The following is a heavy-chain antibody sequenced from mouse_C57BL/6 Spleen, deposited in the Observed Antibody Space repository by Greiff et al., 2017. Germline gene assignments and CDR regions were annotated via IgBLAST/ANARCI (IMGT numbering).Heavy chain of an antibody. D-gene: IGHD4-1*01. V-gene: IGHV7-1*01. CDR3: ARGLNWDDAMDY. J-gene: IGHJ4*01. CDR2: SRNKANDYTT. Sequence: EVKVVESGGGLVQSGRSLRLSCATSGFTFSDFYMEWVRQAPGKGLEWIAASRNKANDYTTEYSASVKGRFIVSRDTSQSILYLQMNALRAEDTAIYYCARGLNWDDAMDYWGQGTSVTVSS. CDR1: GFTFSDFY.